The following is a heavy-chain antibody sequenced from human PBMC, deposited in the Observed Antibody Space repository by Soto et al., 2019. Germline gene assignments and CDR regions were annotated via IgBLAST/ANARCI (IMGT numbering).Heavy chain of an antibody. V-gene: IGHV3-30*03. D-gene: IGHD6-19*01. CDR3: AGLTGGSGWYEVY. J-gene: IGHJ4*02. CDR2: ISYDGSNK. Sequence: GGSLRLSCAASGFTFSSYGMHWVRQAPGKGLEWVAVISYDGSNKYYADSVKGRFTISRDNSENTLYLQMNSLRAEDTAVYYCAGLTGGSGWYEVYWGQGTLVTVSS. CDR1: GFTFSSYG.